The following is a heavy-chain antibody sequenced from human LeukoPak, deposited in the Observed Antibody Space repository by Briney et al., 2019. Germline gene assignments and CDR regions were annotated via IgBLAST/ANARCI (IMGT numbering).Heavy chain of an antibody. Sequence: ASVKVSCKASGYTFTSYYMHWVRQAPGQGPEWMGAINPSDGSTSYAQKFQGRVAMTRDTSTSTVFMELSSLTSEDAAVYYCARGRAGFSGSWYVYWGQGTLVTVSS. D-gene: IGHD6-13*01. J-gene: IGHJ4*02. CDR2: INPSDGST. V-gene: IGHV1-46*01. CDR1: GYTFTSYY. CDR3: ARGRAGFSGSWYVY.